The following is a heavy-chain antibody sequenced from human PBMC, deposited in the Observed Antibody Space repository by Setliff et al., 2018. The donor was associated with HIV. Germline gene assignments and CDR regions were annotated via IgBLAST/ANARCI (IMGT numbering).Heavy chain of an antibody. Sequence: SVKVSCKASDDTFTRFGISWVRQAPGQGMEWVGAIFPRIGTTNHAQKFQGRVTITADKSISKVDMKMTSLSSEDTAVYYCASGVGHFDTSYAEKYWGQGTLVTVSS. J-gene: IGHJ4*02. D-gene: IGHD3-16*01. CDR1: DDTFTRFG. V-gene: IGHV1-69*06. CDR2: IFPRIGTT. CDR3: ASGVGHFDTSYAEKY.